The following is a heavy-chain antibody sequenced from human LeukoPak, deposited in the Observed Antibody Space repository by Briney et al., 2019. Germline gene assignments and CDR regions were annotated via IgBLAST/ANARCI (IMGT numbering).Heavy chain of an antibody. V-gene: IGHV3-23*01. CDR2: ISDGGGGTT. CDR3: PKDPPGGFNRGYRDDF. CDR1: GIPFTTYA. J-gene: IGHJ4*02. Sequence: GGSLRLSCAASGIPFTTYAMNWVRQAPGKGLEWVATISDGGGGTTYYADSVKGRFTISRDNSKSTLYLQMNDLRTDDTAVYFCPKDPPGGFNRGYRDDFWGQGTLVAVSA. D-gene: IGHD3-22*01.